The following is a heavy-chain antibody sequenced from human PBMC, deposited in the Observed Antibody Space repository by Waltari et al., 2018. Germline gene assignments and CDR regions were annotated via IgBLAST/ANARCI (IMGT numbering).Heavy chain of an antibody. CDR1: GFTFSNAW. CDR2: IKSKTDGGTT. J-gene: IGHJ6*02. Sequence: EVQLVESGGGLVKPGGSLRLSCAASGFTFSNAWLSWVRQATGKGLEWVGRIKSKTDGGTTDYAAPVKGRFTISRDDSKNTLYLQMNSLKTEDTAVYYCTTAGGCGGDCYSRPPRNYYYYGMDVWGQGTTVTVSS. CDR3: TTAGGCGGDCYSRPPRNYYYYGMDV. V-gene: IGHV3-15*01. D-gene: IGHD2-21*02.